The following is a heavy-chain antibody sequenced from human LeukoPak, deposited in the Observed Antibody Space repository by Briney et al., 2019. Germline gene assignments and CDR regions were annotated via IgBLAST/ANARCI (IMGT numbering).Heavy chain of an antibody. CDR2: ISGSGGST. V-gene: IGHV3-23*01. D-gene: IGHD6-19*01. J-gene: IGHJ4*02. Sequence: GGSLRLSCAAPGFTFSSYAMSWVRQAPGKGLEWVSAISGSGGSTYYADSVKGRFTISRDNSKNTLYLQMNSLRAEDTAVYYCAKDSHWLVRYYWGQGTLVTVSS. CDR1: GFTFSSYA. CDR3: AKDSHWLVRYY.